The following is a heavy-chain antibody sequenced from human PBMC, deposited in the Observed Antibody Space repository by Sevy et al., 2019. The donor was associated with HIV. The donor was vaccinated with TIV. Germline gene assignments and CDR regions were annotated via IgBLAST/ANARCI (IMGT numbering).Heavy chain of an antibody. V-gene: IGHV3-33*01. CDR2: IWFDGSNT. CDR3: ARDLEFYDYGDYGPAFMPDY. CDR1: GFTFSTYG. Sequence: GESLKISCAASGFTFSTYGMHWVRQAPGKGLEWVAVIWFDGSNTYYAVSVKGRFTISRDIAKNTLHLQMNSLRAEDTAVYYCARDLEFYDYGDYGPAFMPDYWGQGTLVTVSS. J-gene: IGHJ4*02. D-gene: IGHD4-17*01.